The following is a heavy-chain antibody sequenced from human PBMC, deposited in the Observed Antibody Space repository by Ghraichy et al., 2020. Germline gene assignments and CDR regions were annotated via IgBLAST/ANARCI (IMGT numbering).Heavy chain of an antibody. Sequence: SETLSLTCAVYGGSFSGYYWSWIRQPPGKGLEWIGEINHSGSTNYNPSLKSRVTISVDTSKNQFSLKLSSVTAADTAVYYCARGRDYYGSGTNLRDFDPWGQGTLVTVSS. V-gene: IGHV4-34*01. D-gene: IGHD3-10*01. CDR1: GGSFSGYY. CDR2: INHSGST. CDR3: ARGRDYYGSGTNLRDFDP. J-gene: IGHJ5*02.